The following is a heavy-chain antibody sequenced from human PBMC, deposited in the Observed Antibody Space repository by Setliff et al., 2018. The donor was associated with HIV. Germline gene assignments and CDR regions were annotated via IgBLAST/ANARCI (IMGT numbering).Heavy chain of an antibody. D-gene: IGHD3-10*01. J-gene: IGHJ4*02. CDR3: ARGLNYYGSGSYLPLGY. CDR1: GGSFNDYY. V-gene: IGHV4-34*01. Sequence: SETLSLTCAVYGGSFNDYYWTWVRQPPGKGLEWIGEIDHRGSTKYHASLKSRVTISIDTSKNQISLKLSSVTAADTAVYYCARGLNYYGSGSYLPLGYWGQGTLVTVSS. CDR2: IDHRGST.